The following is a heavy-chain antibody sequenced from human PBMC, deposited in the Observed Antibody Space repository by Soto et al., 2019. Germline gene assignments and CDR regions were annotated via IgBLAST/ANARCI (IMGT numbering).Heavy chain of an antibody. V-gene: IGHV4-4*02. Sequence: QVQLQESGPGLVKPSGTLSLTCAVSGGSISSSNWWSWVRQPPGKGLEWIGEIYHSGSTNYNPSLKSRVTRSVDKSKNQFSLKLSSVTAADTAVYYCARDQLYSLAAAGPFDYWGQGTLVTVSS. CDR2: IYHSGST. D-gene: IGHD6-13*01. CDR1: GGSISSSNW. J-gene: IGHJ4*02. CDR3: ARDQLYSLAAAGPFDY.